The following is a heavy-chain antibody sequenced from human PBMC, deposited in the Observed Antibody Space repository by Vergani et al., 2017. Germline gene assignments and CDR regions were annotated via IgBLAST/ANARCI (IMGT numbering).Heavy chain of an antibody. V-gene: IGHV3-23*01. CDR1: GFTFSGHA. CDR3: AKELIVPGAVPIVTPFDH. J-gene: IGHJ4*02. D-gene: IGHD6-13*01. Sequence: EVQLLESGGGVVQPGGSLRLSCAASGFTFSGHAMSWVRQAPGKGLEWVSGSTRSGRTTNYADSGNGRFTISRDNSKDTLYLQMNNVRADDPAVYYCAKELIVPGAVPIVTPFDHWGQGTLVTVSS. CDR2: STRSGRTT.